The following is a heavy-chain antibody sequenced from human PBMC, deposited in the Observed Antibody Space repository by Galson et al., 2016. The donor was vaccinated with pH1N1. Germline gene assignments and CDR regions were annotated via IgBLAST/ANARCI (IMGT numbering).Heavy chain of an antibody. J-gene: IGHJ4*02. CDR1: GYSFTSHW. CDR3: ARLSRYCNGGSCFAFDY. Sequence: QSGAEVKQPGESLKISCKGSGYSFTSHWIGWVRQMPGKGLGWMVTIYPDDSNIIYSPSFQGQVTVSADKSITPAYLQWSSLKASDSGMYYCARLSRYCNGGSCFAFDYWGQGALVSVSS. V-gene: IGHV5-51*03. CDR2: IYPDDSNI. D-gene: IGHD2-15*01.